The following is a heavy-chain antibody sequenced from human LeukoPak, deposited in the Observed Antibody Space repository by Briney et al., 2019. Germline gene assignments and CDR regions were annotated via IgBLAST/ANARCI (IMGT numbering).Heavy chain of an antibody. V-gene: IGHV1-69*13. Sequence: GASVKVSCKASGGTFSSYAISWVRQAPGQGLEWMGGIIPIFGTANYAQKFQGRVTITADESTSTAYMELSSLRSEDTAVCYCARGRYSSSSGYYYYMDVWGKGTTVTVSS. CDR1: GGTFSSYA. D-gene: IGHD6-6*01. CDR3: ARGRYSSSSGYYYYMDV. J-gene: IGHJ6*03. CDR2: IIPIFGTA.